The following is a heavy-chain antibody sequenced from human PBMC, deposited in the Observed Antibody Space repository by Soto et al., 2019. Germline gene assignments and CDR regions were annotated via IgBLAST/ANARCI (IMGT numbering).Heavy chain of an antibody. CDR2: VLQTGSST. Sequence: GGSLRLSCAASGFTFSTYTMNWVRQAPGKGLEWVSAVLQTGSSTFYADSVKGRFTISRDNSQNTLSLQMNNLRAEDTAVYYCAKDFTPDGYWDFDYWGQGTLVTVSS. D-gene: IGHD4-17*01. J-gene: IGHJ4*02. V-gene: IGHV3-23*01. CDR3: AKDFTPDGYWDFDY. CDR1: GFTFSTYT.